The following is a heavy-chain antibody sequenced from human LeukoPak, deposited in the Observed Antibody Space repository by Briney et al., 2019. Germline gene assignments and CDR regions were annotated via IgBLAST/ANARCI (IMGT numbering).Heavy chain of an antibody. J-gene: IGHJ4*02. CDR2: IYSGGST. CDR3: ARGHSSGWDTFDY. D-gene: IGHD6-19*01. CDR1: GFTVSSNY. V-gene: IGHV3-53*04. Sequence: QAGGSLRLSCAASGFTVSSNYMSWVRRAPGKGLEWVSVIYSGGSTYYADSVKGRFTISRHNSKNTLYLQMNSLRAEDTAVYYCARGHSSGWDTFDYWGQGTLVTVSS.